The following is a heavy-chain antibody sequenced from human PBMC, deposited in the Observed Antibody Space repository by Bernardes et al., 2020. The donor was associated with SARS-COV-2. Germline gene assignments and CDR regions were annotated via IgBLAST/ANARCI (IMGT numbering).Heavy chain of an antibody. CDR2: IFYDGST. Sequence: SETLSLTCAVSGDSVSSASYYWGWIRQPPGKGLEWIGNIFYDGSTYYSPSLQSRVTISVDRSNNQFSLKLTSVTAADTAVYYCARGAFGVVMTDYYYYGMDVWGQGTTVTVSS. J-gene: IGHJ6*02. CDR1: GDSVSSASYY. V-gene: IGHV4-39*07. D-gene: IGHD3-3*01. CDR3: ARGAFGVVMTDYYYYGMDV.